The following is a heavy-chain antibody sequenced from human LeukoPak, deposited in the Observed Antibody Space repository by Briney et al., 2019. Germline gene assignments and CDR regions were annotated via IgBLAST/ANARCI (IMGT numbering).Heavy chain of an antibody. V-gene: IGHV3-20*01. CDR2: INWNGGST. Sequence: GGSLRLSCAASGFTFSSYAMSWVRQAPGKGLEWVSGINWNGGSTGYADSVKGRFTISRDNAKNSLYLQMNSLRAEDTALYHCARVPFGIGTTRVAAFDIWGQGTMVTVSS. CDR3: ARVPFGIGTTRVAAFDI. D-gene: IGHD1-1*01. J-gene: IGHJ3*02. CDR1: GFTFSSYA.